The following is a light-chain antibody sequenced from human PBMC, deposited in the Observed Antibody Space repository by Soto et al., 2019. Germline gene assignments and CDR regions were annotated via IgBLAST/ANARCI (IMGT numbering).Light chain of an antibody. J-gene: IGLJ2*01. Sequence: QSVLTQPPSVSGSPGQSVTISCIGTSSDIGTYDRVSWYQAPPGTAPKLIICEVHNRPSGVPDRFSGSKSGNTASLTISGLQAEDEADYYCSSYAISTTLLFGGGTKVTVL. V-gene: IGLV2-18*02. CDR1: SSDIGTYDR. CDR2: EVH. CDR3: SSYAISTTLL.